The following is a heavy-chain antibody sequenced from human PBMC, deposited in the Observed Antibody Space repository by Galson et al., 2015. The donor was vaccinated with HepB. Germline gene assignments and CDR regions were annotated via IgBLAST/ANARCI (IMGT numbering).Heavy chain of an antibody. CDR2: IDPSDSYT. D-gene: IGHD3-16*01. J-gene: IGHJ3*02. V-gene: IGHV5-10-1*01. Sequence: QSGAEVKKPGESLRISCQGSGYRFNSFWISWLRQMPGKGLEWMGRIDPSDSYTNYSPSFQGHITISTDKSISTAFLQWSSLEASDTAIYYCARAAFGDRRHASFEIWGQGTMVTVSS. CDR3: ARAAFGDRRHASFEI. CDR1: GYRFNSFW.